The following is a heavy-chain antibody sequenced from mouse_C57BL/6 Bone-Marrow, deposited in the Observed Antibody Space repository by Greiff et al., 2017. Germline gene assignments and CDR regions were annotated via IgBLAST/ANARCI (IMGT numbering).Heavy chain of an antibody. CDR1: GFTFSDYG. CDR3: ARRRWFDY. Sequence: EVQLQQSGGGLVKPGGSLKLSCAASGFTFSDYGMHWVRQAPEKGLEWVAYISSGSSTIYYADTVKGRFTISRDNAKNTLFLQMTSLRSEDTAMXYCARRRWFDYWGQGTTLTVSS. V-gene: IGHV5-17*01. J-gene: IGHJ2*01. CDR2: ISSGSSTI. D-gene: IGHD1-1*02.